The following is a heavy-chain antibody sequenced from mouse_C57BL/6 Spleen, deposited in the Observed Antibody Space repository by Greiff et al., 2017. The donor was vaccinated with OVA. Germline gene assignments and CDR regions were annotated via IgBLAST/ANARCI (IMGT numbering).Heavy chain of an antibody. CDR2: INPNNGGT. CDR3: ARWYDYDGEGYAMDY. D-gene: IGHD2-4*01. J-gene: IGHJ4*01. Sequence: VQLKQSGPELVKPGASVKIPCKASGYTFTDYNMDWVKQSHGKSLEWIGDINPNNGGTIYTQKFKGKATLTVDKSSSTAYMELRSLTSEDTAVYYCARWYDYDGEGYAMDYWGQGTSVTVSS. V-gene: IGHV1-18*01. CDR1: GYTFTDYN.